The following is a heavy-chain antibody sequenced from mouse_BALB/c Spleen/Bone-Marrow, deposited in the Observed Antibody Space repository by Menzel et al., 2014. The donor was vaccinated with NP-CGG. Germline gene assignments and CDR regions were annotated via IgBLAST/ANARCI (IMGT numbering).Heavy chain of an antibody. D-gene: IGHD1-1*01. CDR3: ASYGSSYGAMDY. V-gene: IGHV1S135*01. J-gene: IGHJ4*01. CDR1: GYAFTSYN. Sequence: EVQLQQSGPELVKPGASVKVSCKASGYAFTSYNMYWVKQSHGKSLEWIGYIDPYNGGTSYNQKFKGKATLTVDKSSSTAYMHLNRQTSEDSAVYSCASYGSSYGAMDYWGQGTSVTVSS. CDR2: IDPYNGGT.